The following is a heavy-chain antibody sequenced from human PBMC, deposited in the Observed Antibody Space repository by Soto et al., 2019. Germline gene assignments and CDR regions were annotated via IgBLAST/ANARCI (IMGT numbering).Heavy chain of an antibody. CDR1: GYTFTSYG. V-gene: IGHV1-18*01. J-gene: IGHJ4*02. CDR3: ARVMAYGGNFRWDD. D-gene: IGHD4-17*01. CDR2: ISAYNGNT. Sequence: ASVKVSCKASGYTFTSYGISWVRQAPGQGLEWMGWISAYNGNTNYAQKLQGRVTMTTDTSTSTAYMELRGLRSDDTAVYYCARVMAYGGNFRWDDWGQGTLVTVSS.